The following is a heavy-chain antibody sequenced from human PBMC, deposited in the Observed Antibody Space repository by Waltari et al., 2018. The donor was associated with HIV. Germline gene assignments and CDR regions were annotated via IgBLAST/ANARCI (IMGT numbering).Heavy chain of an antibody. CDR2: SNHSGSN. D-gene: IGHD3-3*01. CDR1: GGSFSGYY. V-gene: IGHV4-34*01. CDR3: ARGQFLEWSPLYYVDY. J-gene: IGHJ4*02. Sequence: QVQLQQWGAGLLKPSETLSLTCAVYGGSFSGYYWSWIRQPPGKGLEWLGESNHSGSNNYNPSRKSRLTIAEDTAKNQSSPKLGAVAAADTAVYYGARGQFLEWSPLYYVDYLGQGTLVTVSS.